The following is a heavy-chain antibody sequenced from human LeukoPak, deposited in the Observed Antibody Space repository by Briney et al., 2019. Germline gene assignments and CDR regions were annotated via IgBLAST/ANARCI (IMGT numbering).Heavy chain of an antibody. D-gene: IGHD4-17*01. CDR3: AKVTTGPLYYYGMDV. J-gene: IGHJ6*02. CDR2: ISYDGSNK. V-gene: IGHV3-30-3*01. Sequence: PGGSLRLSCAASGFTFSSYAMHWVRQAPGKGLEWVAVISYDGSNKYYADSVKGRFTISRDNSKNTLYLQMNSLRAEDTAVYYCAKVTTGPLYYYGMDVWGQGTTVTVSS. CDR1: GFTFSSYA.